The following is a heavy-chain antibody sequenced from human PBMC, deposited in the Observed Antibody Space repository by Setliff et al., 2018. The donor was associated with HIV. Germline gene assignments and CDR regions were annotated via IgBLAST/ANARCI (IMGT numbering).Heavy chain of an antibody. D-gene: IGHD4-4*01. Sequence: GGSLRLSCAASGFTFSNYGMHWVRQAPGKGLEWVAVIWDDGSNKYYADAVKGRFTISRDNSKSTLYLQMNSLRKEDTAVYFCVRPMTTVNTDAAFDIWGQGTMVTVSS. CDR3: VRPMTTVNTDAAFDI. V-gene: IGHV3-33*08. CDR2: IWDDGSNK. CDR1: GFTFSNYG. J-gene: IGHJ3*02.